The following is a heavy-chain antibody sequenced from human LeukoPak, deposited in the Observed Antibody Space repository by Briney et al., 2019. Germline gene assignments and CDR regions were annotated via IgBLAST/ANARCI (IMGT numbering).Heavy chain of an antibody. CDR3: ARLMYSSSWYNPLDY. CDR2: IYYSGST. CDR1: GGSISSYY. V-gene: IGHV4-59*08. Sequence: SETLSLTCTVSGGSISSYYWSWIRQPPGKGLEWIGYIYYSGSTNYNPSLKSRVTISVDTSKNQFSLKLSSVTDADTAVYYCARLMYSSSWYNPLDYWGQGTLVTVSS. D-gene: IGHD6-13*01. J-gene: IGHJ4*02.